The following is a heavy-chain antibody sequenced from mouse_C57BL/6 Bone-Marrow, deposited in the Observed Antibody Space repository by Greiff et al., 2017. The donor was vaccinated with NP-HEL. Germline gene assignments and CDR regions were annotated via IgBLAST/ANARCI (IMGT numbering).Heavy chain of an antibody. CDR1: YTFS. D-gene: IGHD1-1*01. J-gene: IGHJ1*03. CDR3: SEDSAVYYCASGSDWYFDV. V-gene: IGHV1-87*01. Sequence: QVQLQQSGPELARPWASVKISCQAFYTFSRRAHFAIRDTNYWMQWVKQRPGQGLEWIGAIYPGNGYTSYHQKFKGKATLTADKSSSTAYMQLSSRTSEDSAVYYCASGSDWYFDVWGTGTTVTVSS. CDR2: GQGLEWIG.